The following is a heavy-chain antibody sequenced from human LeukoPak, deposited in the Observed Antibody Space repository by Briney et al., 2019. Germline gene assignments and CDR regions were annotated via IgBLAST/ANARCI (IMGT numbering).Heavy chain of an antibody. V-gene: IGHV1-2*02. D-gene: IGHD3-10*01. Sequence: ASVKVSCKASGYTFTDYYMHWVRQAPGQGPEWMGWVNPKSGGTNFAQKFQGRVTMTRDTSISTAYMELSRLRSDDTAIYYCARSFYGSGGYDCFDPWGQGTLVTVSS. CDR3: ARSFYGSGGYDCFDP. CDR2: VNPKSGGT. CDR1: GYTFTDYY. J-gene: IGHJ5*02.